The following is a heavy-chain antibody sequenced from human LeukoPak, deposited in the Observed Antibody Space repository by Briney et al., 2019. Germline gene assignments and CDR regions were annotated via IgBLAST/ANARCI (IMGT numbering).Heavy chain of an antibody. Sequence: GGSLRLSCAASGFTFSDYAMSWVRQAPEKGLGWVSTISHVGGTYYADSVRGRFTISRDDSTSMVYLQMDSMRAEDTAVYYCAKDREYDDSCDYNGWGQGTLVTVSS. J-gene: IGHJ4*02. CDR3: AKDREYDDSCDYNG. CDR2: ISHVGGT. CDR1: GFTFSDYA. D-gene: IGHD3-22*01. V-gene: IGHV3-23*01.